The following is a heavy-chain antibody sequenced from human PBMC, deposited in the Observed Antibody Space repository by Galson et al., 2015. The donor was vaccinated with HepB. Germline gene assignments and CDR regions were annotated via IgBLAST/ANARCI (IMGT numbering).Heavy chain of an antibody. D-gene: IGHD2-15*01. Sequence: SLRLSCAASGFTFTSYAMTWVRQAPGKGLEWVSSITSSGAETYYTDSVKGRFTISRDDSKNILLLQLNSLRVEDTAVYYCAKGGVMVAANPHRFHYWGQGTLVTVSS. CDR2: ITSSGAET. CDR3: AKGGVMVAANPHRFHY. V-gene: IGHV3-23*01. J-gene: IGHJ4*02. CDR1: GFTFTSYA.